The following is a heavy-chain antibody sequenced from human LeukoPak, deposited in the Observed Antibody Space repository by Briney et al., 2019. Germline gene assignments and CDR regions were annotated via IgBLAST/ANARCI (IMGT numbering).Heavy chain of an antibody. CDR1: GFTFSSYW. J-gene: IGHJ6*03. Sequence: GGSLRLSCAASGFTFSSYWMSWVRQAPGKGLEWVANIKQDGSEKYYVDSVKGRFTISRDNAKNSMYLQMNSLRAEDAAVYYCARDGATFSGYDWYYYMDVWGKGTTVTVSS. D-gene: IGHD5-12*01. CDR2: IKQDGSEK. CDR3: ARDGATFSGYDWYYYMDV. V-gene: IGHV3-7*01.